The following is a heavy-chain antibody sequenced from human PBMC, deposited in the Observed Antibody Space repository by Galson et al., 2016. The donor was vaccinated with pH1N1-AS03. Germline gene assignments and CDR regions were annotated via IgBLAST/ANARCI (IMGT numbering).Heavy chain of an antibody. CDR3: ARLFGKGGRIDF. CDR2: IFPGDSAS. J-gene: IGHJ4*02. D-gene: IGHD1-14*01. CDR1: GYSFTNNW. V-gene: IGHV5-51*01. Sequence: QSGAEVTKPGESLKISCKGSGYSFTNNWINWVRQTPGKGLEWMGIIFPGDSASIYSPSFQGQVTISADTSSGAAYLEWRSLNVSDNGMYYCARLFGKGGRIDFWGQGTLVTVSS.